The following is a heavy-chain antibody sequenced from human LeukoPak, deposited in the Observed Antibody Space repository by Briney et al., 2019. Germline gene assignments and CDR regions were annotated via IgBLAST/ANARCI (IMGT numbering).Heavy chain of an antibody. CDR3: ARENKFRTYYDILTGSPSYFQH. D-gene: IGHD3-9*01. J-gene: IGHJ1*01. CDR1: GYTFTSYG. CDR2: ISAYNGNT. Sequence: GASVKVSCKASGYTFTSYGISWVRQAPGQGLEWMGWISAYNGNTNYAQKLQGRVTMTTDTSTSTAYMELRSLRSDDTAVYYCARENKFRTYYDILTGSPSYFQHWGQGTLVTVSS. V-gene: IGHV1-18*01.